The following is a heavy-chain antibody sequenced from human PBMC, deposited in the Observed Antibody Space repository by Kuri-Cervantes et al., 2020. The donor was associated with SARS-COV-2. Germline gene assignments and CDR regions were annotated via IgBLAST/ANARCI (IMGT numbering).Heavy chain of an antibody. V-gene: IGHV3-30*18. CDR1: GFTFSSYG. CDR2: ISYDGSNK. J-gene: IGHJ6*02. D-gene: IGHD2-2*02. Sequence: LSLTCAASGFTFSSYGMHWVRQAPGKGLEWVAVISYDGSNKYYADSVKGRFTISRDNSKNTLYLQMNSLRTEDTAVYYCAKEVRSTSCYTSGICGMDVWGQGTTVTVSS. CDR3: AKEVRSTSCYTSGICGMDV.